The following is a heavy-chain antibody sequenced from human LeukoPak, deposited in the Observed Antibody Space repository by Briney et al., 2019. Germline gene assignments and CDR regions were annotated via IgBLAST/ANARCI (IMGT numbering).Heavy chain of an antibody. CDR2: IRQDGDTK. Sequence: GGSLRLSCAASGFTFSSYSMNWVRQAPGKGLEWVANIRQDGDTKYYVDSVKGRFTISRDNAMNSLYLQMNSLRAEDTAIYYCARSLPYGTTWYGRSDFWGQGTLVTVSS. J-gene: IGHJ4*02. CDR1: GFTFSSYS. D-gene: IGHD6-13*01. CDR3: ARSLPYGTTWYGRSDF. V-gene: IGHV3-7*03.